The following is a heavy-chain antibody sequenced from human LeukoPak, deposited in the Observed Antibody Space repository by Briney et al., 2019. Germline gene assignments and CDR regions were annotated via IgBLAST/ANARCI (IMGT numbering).Heavy chain of an antibody. Sequence: ASVKVSCKASGYTFTGYGISWVRQAPGQGLEWMGWISVYNGNTNYAQKVQGRVTMTTDASTSTVYMELRSLTSDDTAVYYYAREGSSGWPHNDFWGQGTLVTVSS. D-gene: IGHD6-19*01. CDR3: AREGSSGWPHNDF. V-gene: IGHV1-18*01. J-gene: IGHJ4*02. CDR1: GYTFTGYG. CDR2: ISVYNGNT.